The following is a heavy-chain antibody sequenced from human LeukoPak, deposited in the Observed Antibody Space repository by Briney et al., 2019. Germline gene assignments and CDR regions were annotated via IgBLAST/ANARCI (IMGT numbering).Heavy chain of an antibody. Sequence: GGSLRLSCAASGFTFSSYAMSWVRQAPGKGLEWVSAISGSGGSTYYADSAKGRFTISRDNSKNTLYLQMNSLRAEDTAVYYCAKLGQMTTVTTSENYWGQGTLVTVSS. D-gene: IGHD4-17*01. J-gene: IGHJ4*02. V-gene: IGHV3-23*01. CDR1: GFTFSSYA. CDR3: AKLGQMTTVTTSENY. CDR2: ISGSGGST.